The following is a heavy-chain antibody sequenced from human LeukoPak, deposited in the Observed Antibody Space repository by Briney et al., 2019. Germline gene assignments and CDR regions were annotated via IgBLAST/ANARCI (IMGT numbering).Heavy chain of an antibody. D-gene: IGHD3-10*01. J-gene: IGHJ6*03. CDR1: GYSFTSYW. Sequence: GESLKISCKGSGYSFTSYWIGGVRQLPGKGLEWMGIIYPGDSDTRYSPSFQGQVTISADKSISTAYLQWSSLKASDTAMYYCARLIMVRGASDYYYYYMDVWGKGTTVTVSS. CDR2: IYPGDSDT. V-gene: IGHV5-51*01. CDR3: ARLIMVRGASDYYYYYMDV.